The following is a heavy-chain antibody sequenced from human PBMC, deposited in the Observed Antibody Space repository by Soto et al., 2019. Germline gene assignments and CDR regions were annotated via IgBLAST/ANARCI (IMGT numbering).Heavy chain of an antibody. D-gene: IGHD5-18*01. CDR1: GFTFSSYA. V-gene: IGHV3-30-3*01. CDR2: ISYDGSNK. CDR3: ARDQGSGYSYGFGDFDY. Sequence: GGSLRLSCAASGFTFSSYAMHWVRQAPGKGLEWVAVISYDGSNKYYADSVKGRFTISRDNSKNTLYLQMNSLRAEDTAVYYCARDQGSGYSYGFGDFDYWGQGTLVTVSS. J-gene: IGHJ4*02.